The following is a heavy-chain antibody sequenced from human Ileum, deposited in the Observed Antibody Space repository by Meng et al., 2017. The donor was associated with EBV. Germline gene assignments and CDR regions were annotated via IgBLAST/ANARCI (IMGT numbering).Heavy chain of an antibody. D-gene: IGHD1-7*01. CDR2: VYHRGDT. V-gene: IGHV4-4*02. J-gene: IGHJ4*02. CDR3: GRDQGRELINH. Sequence: QGQLEESGPVLVKPSGTLSLTCTVSGDSISSDIWWSWVRQPPGKGLEWIGEVYHRGDTNYNPSLKSRVDISVDKSKNQFYLSLFSVTAADTAVYYCGRDQGRELINHWGQGTLVTVSS. CDR1: GDSISSDIW.